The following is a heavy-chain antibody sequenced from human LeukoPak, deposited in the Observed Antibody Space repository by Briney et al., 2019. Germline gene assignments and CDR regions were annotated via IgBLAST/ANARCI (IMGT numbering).Heavy chain of an antibody. CDR3: ARGAYCGGDCYSFDY. D-gene: IGHD2-21*01. CDR1: GYTFTSYY. J-gene: IGHJ4*02. CDR2: INPNSGGT. V-gene: IGHV1-2*02. Sequence: GASVKVSCKASGYTFTSYYMHWVRQAPGQGLEWMGWINPNSGGTNYARKFQGRVTMTRDTSISTAYMELSRLRSDDTAVYYCARGAYCGGDCYSFDYWGQGTLVTVSS.